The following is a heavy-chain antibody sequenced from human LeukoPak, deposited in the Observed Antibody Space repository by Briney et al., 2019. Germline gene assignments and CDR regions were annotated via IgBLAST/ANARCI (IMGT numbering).Heavy chain of an antibody. J-gene: IGHJ6*02. CDR3: ARSWDCSSTSCYIFLRNYYYYGMDV. D-gene: IGHD2-2*02. CDR2: MNPNSGNT. Sequence: ASVKVSCTASGYTFTSYDINWVRPATGQGLEWMGWMNPNSGNTGYAQKFQGRVTMTRNTSISTAYMELSSLRSEDTAVYYCARSWDCSSTSCYIFLRNYYYYGMDVWGQGTTVTVSS. V-gene: IGHV1-8*01. CDR1: GYTFTSYD.